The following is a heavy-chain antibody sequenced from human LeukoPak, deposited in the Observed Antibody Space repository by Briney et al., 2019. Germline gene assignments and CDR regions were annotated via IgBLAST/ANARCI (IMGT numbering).Heavy chain of an antibody. CDR3: TRVTGTTVFNH. Sequence: GGSLRLSCAASGFTFDDYTMHWVRQAPGKGLEWVSCVSWNSYNIGYADSVRGRFTIARDNAKNSLYLQMNSLRAEDTAFYYCTRVTGTTVFNHWGQGTLVTVSS. D-gene: IGHD1-7*01. CDR2: VSWNSYNI. V-gene: IGHV3-9*01. J-gene: IGHJ4*02. CDR1: GFTFDDYT.